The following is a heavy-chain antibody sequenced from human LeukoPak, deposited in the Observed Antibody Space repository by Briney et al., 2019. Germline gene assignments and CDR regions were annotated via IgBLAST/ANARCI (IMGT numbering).Heavy chain of an antibody. CDR1: GFTFSSYS. V-gene: IGHV3-21*01. Sequence: GGSLRLSCAASGFTFSSYSMNWVRQAPGKGLEWVSSISSSSSYIYYADSVKGRFTISRDNSKNTLYLQMNSLRAEDTAVYYCAKGANRDYPDYWGQGTLVTVSS. J-gene: IGHJ4*02. CDR3: AKGANRDYPDY. CDR2: ISSSSSYI. D-gene: IGHD4-17*01.